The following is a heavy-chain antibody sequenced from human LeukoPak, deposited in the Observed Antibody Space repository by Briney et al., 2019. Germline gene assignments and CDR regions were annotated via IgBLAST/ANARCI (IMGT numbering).Heavy chain of an antibody. CDR2: IWYDGSNK. CDR3: AIHSSSWYFQH. V-gene: IGHV3-33*01. D-gene: IGHD6-13*01. Sequence: GGSLRLSCAASRFTFSNYGMHWVRQAPGKGLEWVAVIWYDGSNKYYADSVKGRFTISRDNSKNTLYLQMNSLRAEDTAVYYCAIHSSSWYFQHWGQGTLVTVSS. CDR1: RFTFSNYG. J-gene: IGHJ1*01.